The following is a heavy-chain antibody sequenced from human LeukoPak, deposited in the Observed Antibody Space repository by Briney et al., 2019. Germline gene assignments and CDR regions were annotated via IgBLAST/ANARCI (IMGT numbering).Heavy chain of an antibody. Sequence: GGSLRLSCAASGFTFSSYGMHWVRQAPGKGLEWGAVISYDGSNKYYADSVKGRFTISRDNSKNTLYLQMNSLRAEDTAVYYCAKTGRAEVVPAALDYWGQGTLVTVSS. CDR2: ISYDGSNK. D-gene: IGHD2-2*01. J-gene: IGHJ4*02. V-gene: IGHV3-30*18. CDR1: GFTFSSYG. CDR3: AKTGRAEVVPAALDY.